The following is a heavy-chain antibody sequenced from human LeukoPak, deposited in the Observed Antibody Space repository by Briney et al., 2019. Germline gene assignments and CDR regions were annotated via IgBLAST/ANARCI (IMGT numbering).Heavy chain of an antibody. D-gene: IGHD3-22*01. CDR2: IIPILGIA. J-gene: IGHJ4*02. Sequence: GASVKVSCKASGYTFTSYGISWVRQAPGQGLEWMGRIIPILGIANYAQKFQGRVTITADKSTSTAYMELSSLRSEDTAVHYCARGLGGYGYWGQGTLVTVSS. V-gene: IGHV1-69*04. CDR1: GYTFTSYG. CDR3: ARGLGGYGY.